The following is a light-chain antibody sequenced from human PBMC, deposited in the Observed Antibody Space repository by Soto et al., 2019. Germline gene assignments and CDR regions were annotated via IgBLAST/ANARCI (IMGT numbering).Light chain of an antibody. CDR3: QQSYSTPLGFT. V-gene: IGKV1-39*01. J-gene: IGKJ4*01. CDR2: AAS. Sequence: DIQMTQSPSSLSASVGDRVTITCRAGQSISSYLNWYQQKPGNAPKLLIYAASSLQSGVPSRFSGSGSGTDFTLTISSLQPEDFATYYCQQSYSTPLGFTFGGGTKVDIK. CDR1: QSISSY.